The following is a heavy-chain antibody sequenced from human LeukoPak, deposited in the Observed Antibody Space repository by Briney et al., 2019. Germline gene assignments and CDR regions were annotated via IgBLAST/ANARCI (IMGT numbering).Heavy chain of an antibody. CDR3: ARGGRSVTYFDY. J-gene: IGHJ4*02. Sequence: SETLSLTCTVSGGSISNDNYYWSWIRQHPGKGLEWIGYIYYSGSTYYNLSLKSRVTISVDTSRKQFSLKLSSMTAADTAVYYCARGGRSVTYFDYWGQGTLVTVSS. CDR1: GGSISNDNYY. V-gene: IGHV4-31*03. CDR2: IYYSGST. D-gene: IGHD4-17*01.